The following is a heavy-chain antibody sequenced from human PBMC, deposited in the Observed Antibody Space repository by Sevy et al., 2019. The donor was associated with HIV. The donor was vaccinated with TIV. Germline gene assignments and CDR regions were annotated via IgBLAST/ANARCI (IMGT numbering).Heavy chain of an antibody. J-gene: IGHJ4*02. Sequence: GGSLRLSCAASGFTFSDYYMSWIRQAPGKGLEWLSYISHTGATIYYADSVKGRFTISRDNAKNSLFLQMNSLRAEDTAVYYCARCGQFVTITQIDYWGQGTLVTVSS. CDR2: ISHTGATI. D-gene: IGHD6-6*01. CDR1: GFTFSDYY. CDR3: ARCGQFVTITQIDY. V-gene: IGHV3-11*01.